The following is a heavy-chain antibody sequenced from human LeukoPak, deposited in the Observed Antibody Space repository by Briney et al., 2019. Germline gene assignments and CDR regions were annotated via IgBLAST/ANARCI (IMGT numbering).Heavy chain of an antibody. J-gene: IGHJ6*03. CDR3: ARRVGRYFGERAYYYNYMDV. CDR1: GGSFSGYY. D-gene: IGHD3-10*01. Sequence: SETLSLTCAVYGGSFSGYYWTWIRQPPGKGLEWIGEINHGGSTNYNPSLKSRVTISVDTSKNQFSLKLSSVTAADTAVYYCARRVGRYFGERAYYYNYMDVWGKGTTVTISS. V-gene: IGHV4-34*01. CDR2: INHGGST.